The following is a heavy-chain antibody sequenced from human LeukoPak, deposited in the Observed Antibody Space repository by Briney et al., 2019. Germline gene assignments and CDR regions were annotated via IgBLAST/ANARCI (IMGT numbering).Heavy chain of an antibody. Sequence: GGSLRLSCAASGFSFSNYAMNWVRQAPGKGLEWVSYISGSSAAIYYADSVEGRFTISRDKARNSLYLQMNSLRAEDTAVYYCARDPSRGYNYYSYMDVWGKGTTVTVSS. CDR3: ARDPSRGYNYYSYMDV. CDR2: ISGSSAAI. J-gene: IGHJ6*03. CDR1: GFSFSNYA. D-gene: IGHD6-13*01. V-gene: IGHV3-48*01.